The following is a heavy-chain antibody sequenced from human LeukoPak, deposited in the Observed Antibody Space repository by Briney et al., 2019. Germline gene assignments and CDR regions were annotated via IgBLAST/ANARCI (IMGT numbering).Heavy chain of an antibody. CDR2: IYYTVRT. CDR1: GGSISTNTHY. J-gene: IGHJ5*02. V-gene: IGHV4-39*07. Sequence: SETLSLTCSVSGGSISTNTHYWGWICQPPGKGLEWIGTIYYTVRTYYNTSLKSRVTISVDTSKNQFSLRLNSVTAADTAVYYCAREEAATVTTAMFDPWGQGILVTVSS. D-gene: IGHD4-11*01. CDR3: AREEAATVTTAMFDP.